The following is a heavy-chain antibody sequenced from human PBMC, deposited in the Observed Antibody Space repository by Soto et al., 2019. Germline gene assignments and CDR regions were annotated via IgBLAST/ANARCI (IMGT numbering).Heavy chain of an antibody. D-gene: IGHD6-6*01. Sequence: SETLSLTCTVSGCSIISGGYYFICIRQHPWKGLELIGYIYYSGSTYYNPSLKSRVTISVDTSKNQFSLKLSSVTAADTAVYYCAREKRGYSSSYTNWFDPWGQGTLVTVSS. CDR1: GCSIISGGYY. V-gene: IGHV4-31*03. CDR2: IYYSGST. CDR3: AREKRGYSSSYTNWFDP. J-gene: IGHJ5*02.